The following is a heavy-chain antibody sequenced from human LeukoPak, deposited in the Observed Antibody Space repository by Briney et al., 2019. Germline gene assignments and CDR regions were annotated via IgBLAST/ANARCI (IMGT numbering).Heavy chain of an antibody. V-gene: IGHV1-24*01. CDR2: FDPEDGET. CDR3: ARQDTLYCSSTSCYFDY. CDR1: GYTLTELS. D-gene: IGHD2-2*01. J-gene: IGHJ4*02. Sequence: GASVEVSCKVSGYTLTELSMHWVRQAPGKGLEWMGGFDPEDGETIYAQKFQGRVTMTEDTSTDTAYMELSSLRSEDTAVYYCARQDTLYCSSTSCYFDYWGQGTLVTVSS.